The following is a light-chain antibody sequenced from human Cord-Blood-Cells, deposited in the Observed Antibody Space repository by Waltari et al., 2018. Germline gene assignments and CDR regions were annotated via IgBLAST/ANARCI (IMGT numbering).Light chain of an antibody. CDR2: DAS. CDR3: QQYNSYSTWT. J-gene: IGKJ1*01. CDR1: QSISSW. Sequence: DIQMTQSPSTLSASVGDRVTITCRASQSISSWLAWYQQKPGKVPKLLIYDASSLESGGPSRFSGSGSGTEFTLTISSLQPDDFATYYCQQYNSYSTWTFGQGTKVEIK. V-gene: IGKV1-5*01.